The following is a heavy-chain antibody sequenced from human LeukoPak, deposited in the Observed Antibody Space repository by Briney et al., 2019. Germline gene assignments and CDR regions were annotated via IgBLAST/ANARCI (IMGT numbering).Heavy chain of an antibody. CDR1: GGSISSSSYY. D-gene: IGHD3-22*01. V-gene: IGHV4-39*01. CDR2: IYYSGST. CDR3: ARTYYYDSSGYYYGGWFDY. Sequence: KPSETLSLTCTVSGGSISSSSYYWGWIRQPPGKGLEWIGSIYYSGSTYYNPSLKSRVTISVDTSKNQFSLKLSSVTAADTAVYYCARTYYYDSSGYYYGGWFDYWGQGTLVTVSS. J-gene: IGHJ4*02.